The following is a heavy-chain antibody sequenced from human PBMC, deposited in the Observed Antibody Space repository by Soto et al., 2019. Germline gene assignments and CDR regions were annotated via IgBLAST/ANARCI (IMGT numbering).Heavy chain of an antibody. CDR1: GGSISNYY. Sequence: PSETLSLTCIVSGGSISNYYWSWIRQPPGKGLEWIGYILYNGDTKYNPSLKSRVTISLDTSKNHFSLRLSSVTAADTAVYYCARDIGYYYDSSGSIDFDIWGQGTMVTVSS. D-gene: IGHD3-22*01. J-gene: IGHJ3*02. V-gene: IGHV4-59*01. CDR3: ARDIGYYYDSSGSIDFDI. CDR2: ILYNGDT.